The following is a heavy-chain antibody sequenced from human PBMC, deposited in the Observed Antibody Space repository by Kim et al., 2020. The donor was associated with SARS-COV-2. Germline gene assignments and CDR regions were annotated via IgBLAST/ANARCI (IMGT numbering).Heavy chain of an antibody. CDR1: GGSISSSSYY. CDR3: ARLLTGYCSGGSCYYDYYDSSGYSLYFDY. J-gene: IGHJ4*02. D-gene: IGHD2-15*01. Sequence: SETLSLTCTVSGGSISSSSYYWGWIRQPPGKGLEWIGSIYYSGRTYYNPSLKSRVTISVDTSKNQFSLKLSSVTAADTAVYYCARLLTGYCSGGSCYYDYYDSSGYSLYFDYWGQGTLVTVCS. V-gene: IGHV4-39*01. CDR2: IYYSGRT.